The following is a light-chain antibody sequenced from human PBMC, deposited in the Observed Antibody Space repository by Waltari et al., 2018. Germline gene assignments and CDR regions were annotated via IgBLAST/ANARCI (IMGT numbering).Light chain of an antibody. J-gene: IGKJ4*01. V-gene: IGKV3-11*01. Sequence: EIVLTQSPATPSLSPGERATLSCRASQSVSRYLAWYQQKPGQAPRLLIYDASNRATGIPARFSGSGSGTDFTLTISSLEPEDSAVYYCQQRSIWPPLTFGGGTKVEIK. CDR3: QQRSIWPPLT. CDR2: DAS. CDR1: QSVSRY.